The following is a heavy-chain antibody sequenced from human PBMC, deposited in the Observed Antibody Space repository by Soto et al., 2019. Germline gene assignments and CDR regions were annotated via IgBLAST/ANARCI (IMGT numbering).Heavy chain of an antibody. D-gene: IGHD2-15*01. Sequence: GGSLRLSCAASGFSFSTFAMTWVRQAPGKGLQWVSSISGNSDYTYYADSVKGRFTMSRDNAKNSLYLQMNGLTAEDTAVYYCAGGYCSDGGCYYYYYYYMDVWGTGTTVTVSS. J-gene: IGHJ6*03. CDR2: ISGNSDYT. CDR3: AGGYCSDGGCYYYYYYYMDV. V-gene: IGHV3-21*01. CDR1: GFSFSTFA.